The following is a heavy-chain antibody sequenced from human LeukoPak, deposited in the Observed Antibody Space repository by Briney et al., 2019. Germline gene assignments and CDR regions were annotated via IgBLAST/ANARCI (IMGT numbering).Heavy chain of an antibody. CDR2: INPNSGGT. CDR3: AREDGSGGYYPNWFDP. D-gene: IGHD3-10*01. Sequence: VASVKVSCKASGYTFTGYYMHWVRQAPGQGLEWMGWINPNSGGTNYAQKFQGRVTMTRDTSISTAYMELSRLRSDDTAVYYCAREDGSGGYYPNWFDPWGQGTLVTVSS. J-gene: IGHJ5*02. V-gene: IGHV1-2*02. CDR1: GYTFTGYY.